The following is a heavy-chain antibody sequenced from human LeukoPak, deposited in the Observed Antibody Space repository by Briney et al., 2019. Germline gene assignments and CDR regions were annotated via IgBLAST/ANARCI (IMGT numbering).Heavy chain of an antibody. CDR1: GGPFSVYY. CDR2: INHSGST. CDR3: ARGTSRQWLPLDY. V-gene: IGHV4-34*01. D-gene: IGHD6-19*01. J-gene: IGHJ4*02. Sequence: SEPLSLPCAVYGGPFSVYYWSWIRRPPGKGLEWIGEINHSGSTNYNPSLNSRVSISVNTSKNQYSLKLSSVTAADTAVYYCARGTSRQWLPLDYWGQGTLVTVSS.